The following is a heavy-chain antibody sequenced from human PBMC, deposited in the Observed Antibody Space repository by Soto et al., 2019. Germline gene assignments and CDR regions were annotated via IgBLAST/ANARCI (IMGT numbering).Heavy chain of an antibody. D-gene: IGHD3-22*01. CDR3: ARDQGYYYDNSFPPQLDY. V-gene: IGHV3-30-3*01. CDR2: ISYDGSNK. CDR1: GFTFSSYA. J-gene: IGHJ4*02. Sequence: PGGSLRLSCAASGFTFSSYAMHWVRQAPGKGLEWVAVISYDGSNKYYADSVKGRFTISRDNSKNTLYLQMNSLRAEDTAVYYCARDQGYYYDNSFPPQLDYWGQGTMVTVYS.